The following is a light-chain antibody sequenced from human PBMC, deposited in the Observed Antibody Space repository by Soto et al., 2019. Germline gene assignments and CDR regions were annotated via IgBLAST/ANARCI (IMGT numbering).Light chain of an antibody. CDR3: HQYGTLPLS. Sequence: EILLTQSPGTLSLSPGDRATLSCRASQSLGSTFLAWYQQKSGQSPRLLIYGASDRATDIPDRFSGSGSGADFTLTISRLEPEDSAVYFCHQYGTLPLSFGGGTKVDIK. J-gene: IGKJ4*01. CDR1: QSLGSTF. V-gene: IGKV3-20*01. CDR2: GAS.